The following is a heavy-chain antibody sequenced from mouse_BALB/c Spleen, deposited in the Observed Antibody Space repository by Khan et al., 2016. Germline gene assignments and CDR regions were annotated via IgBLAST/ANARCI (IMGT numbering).Heavy chain of an antibody. V-gene: IGHV2-6-7*01. CDR2: IWGDGST. CDR1: GFSLTGYG. CDR3: ARVLCYDPGVFAY. Sequence: QVQLQQSGPGLVAPSQSLSITCTVSGFSLTGYGVNWVRQPPGKGLEWLGMIWGDGSTDYNSALKSRLSISKDNSKSQVFLKMNSLQTDDTARYYCARVLCYDPGVFAYWGQGNLVTVSA. D-gene: IGHD2-4*01. J-gene: IGHJ3*01.